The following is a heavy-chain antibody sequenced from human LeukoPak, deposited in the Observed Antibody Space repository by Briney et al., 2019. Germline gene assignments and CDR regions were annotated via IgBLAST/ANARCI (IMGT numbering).Heavy chain of an antibody. CDR2: TRNKANSYTT. Sequence: GGSLRLSCAASGFTFSSYAMDWVRQAPGKGLEWVGRTRNKANSYTTEYAASVKGRFTISRDDSKNSLYLQMNSLKTEDTAVYYCARVHYYDSSDAFDIWGQGTMVTVSS. D-gene: IGHD3-22*01. J-gene: IGHJ3*02. CDR3: ARVHYYDSSDAFDI. CDR1: GFTFSSYA. V-gene: IGHV3-72*01.